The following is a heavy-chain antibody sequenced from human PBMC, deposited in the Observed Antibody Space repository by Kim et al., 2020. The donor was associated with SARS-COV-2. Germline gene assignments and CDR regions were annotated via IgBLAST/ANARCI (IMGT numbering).Heavy chain of an antibody. CDR2: ISWNSGSI. CDR3: AKGDILFGELLATEYYYGMDV. V-gene: IGHV3-9*01. Sequence: GGSLRLSCAASGFTFGDYAMHWVRQAPGKGLEWVSGISWNSGSIGYADSVKGRFTISRDNAKNSLYLQMNSLRAEDTALYYCAKGDILFGELLATEYYYGMDVWGQGTTVTVSS. J-gene: IGHJ6*02. CDR1: GFTFGDYA. D-gene: IGHD3-10*02.